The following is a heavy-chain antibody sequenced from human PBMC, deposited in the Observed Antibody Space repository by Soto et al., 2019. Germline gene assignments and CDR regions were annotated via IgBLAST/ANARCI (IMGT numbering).Heavy chain of an antibody. CDR2: IIPIFGTA. CDR3: ARGDMDRGVITNYYFYGMDV. D-gene: IGHD3-10*01. V-gene: IGHV1-69*12. CDR1: GGTFTSYA. J-gene: IGHJ6*02. Sequence: QVQLVQSGAEVKKPGSSVKVSCKASGGTFTSYAISWVRQAPGQGLEWMGGIIPIFGTANNAQKFQGRVTITADESTNTAYMEPSSLRSEDTAVYYCARGDMDRGVITNYYFYGMDVWGQGTTVTVSS.